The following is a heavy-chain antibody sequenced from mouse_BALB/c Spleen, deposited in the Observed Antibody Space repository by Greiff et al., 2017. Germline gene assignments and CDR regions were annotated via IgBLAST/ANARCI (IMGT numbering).Heavy chain of an antibody. CDR1: GFSLTSYG. J-gene: IGHJ1*01. D-gene: IGHD1-1*01. CDR3: ARAGGSSYWYFDV. Sequence: QVQLKESGPGLVAPSQSLSITCTVSGFSLTSYGVHWVRQPPGKGLEWLGAIWAGGSTNYNSALMSRLSISKDNSKSQVFLKMNSLQTDDTAMYYCARAGGSSYWYFDVWGAGTTVTVSS. V-gene: IGHV2-9*02. CDR2: IWAGGST.